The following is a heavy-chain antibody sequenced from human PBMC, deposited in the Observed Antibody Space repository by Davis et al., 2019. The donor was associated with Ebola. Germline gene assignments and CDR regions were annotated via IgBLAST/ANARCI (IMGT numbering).Heavy chain of an antibody. V-gene: IGHV4-31*03. CDR3: ARLPYYYDSSGYYYVSLDGMDV. D-gene: IGHD3-22*01. CDR1: GGSISSGGYY. J-gene: IGHJ6*02. Sequence: LRLSCTVSGGSISSGGYYWSWIRQHPGKGLEWIGYIYYSGSTYYNPSLKSRVTISVDTSKNQFSLKLSSVTAADTAVYYCARLPYYYDSSGYYYVSLDGMDVWGQGTTVTVSS. CDR2: IYYSGST.